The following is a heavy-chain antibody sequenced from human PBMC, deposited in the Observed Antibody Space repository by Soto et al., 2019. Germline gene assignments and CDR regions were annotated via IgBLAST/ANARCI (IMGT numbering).Heavy chain of an antibody. CDR1: GGYISSSSYY. V-gene: IGHV4-39*07. Sequence: SETLSLTCTVSGGYISSSSYYWGWIRQPPGKGLEWIGSIYYSGSTYYNPSLKSRVTISVDTSKNQFSLKLSSVTAADTAVYYCARDSISPETTNRFDPWGQGTLVTVSS. CDR3: ARDSISPETTNRFDP. CDR2: IYYSGST. J-gene: IGHJ5*02. D-gene: IGHD1-7*01.